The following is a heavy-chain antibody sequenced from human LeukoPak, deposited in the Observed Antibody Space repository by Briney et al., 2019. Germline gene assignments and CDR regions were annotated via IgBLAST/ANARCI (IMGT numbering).Heavy chain of an antibody. Sequence: SETLSLTCTVSGGSISSYYWSWIRQPPGKGLEWIGYIYYSGSTNYNPSLKSRVTISVDTSKNQSSLKLSSVTAADTAVYYCARCSSWYYFDYWGQGTLVTVSS. CDR3: ARCSSWYYFDY. CDR2: IYYSGST. V-gene: IGHV4-59*01. J-gene: IGHJ4*02. D-gene: IGHD6-13*01. CDR1: GGSISSYY.